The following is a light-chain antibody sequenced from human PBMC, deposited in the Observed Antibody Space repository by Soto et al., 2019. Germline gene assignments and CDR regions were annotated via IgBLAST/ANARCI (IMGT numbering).Light chain of an antibody. V-gene: IGKV1-5*01. CDR2: DAS. J-gene: IGKJ1*01. CDR1: QSIERY. Sequence: IQMTQSPSTLSASVGDRVSITCRASQSIERYLAWYQQKPGKAPNLLIYDASSLERGVPSRFSGRGSGTEFTLTISSLQPDDFATYYCQQFKSSTWTFGQGTKVEIK. CDR3: QQFKSSTWT.